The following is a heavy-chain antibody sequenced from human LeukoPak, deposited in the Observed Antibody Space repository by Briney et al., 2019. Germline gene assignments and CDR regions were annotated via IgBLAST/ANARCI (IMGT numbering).Heavy chain of an antibody. CDR3: ARGSYYYYYDSSGYEGTGFDY. J-gene: IGHJ4*02. CDR1: GGSISYY. V-gene: IGHV4-4*07. CDR2: IYTNGST. Sequence: SETLSLTCTVSGGSISYYWSWIRQPAGKGLEWIGRIYTNGSTNYNPSLKSRVTMSVDTSKNQFSLKLSSVTAADTAVYYCARGSYYYYYDSSGYEGTGFDYWGQGTLVTVSS. D-gene: IGHD3-22*01.